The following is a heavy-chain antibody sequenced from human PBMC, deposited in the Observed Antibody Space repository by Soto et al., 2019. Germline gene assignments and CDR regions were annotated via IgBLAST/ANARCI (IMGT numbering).Heavy chain of an antibody. J-gene: IGHJ4*02. V-gene: IGHV3-74*01. CDR3: TKDLNEYSSGWGDY. CDR2: IKSDGSIT. CDR1: GFTFSTYW. D-gene: IGHD6-19*01. Sequence: EVQLVESGGGLVQPGGSLRLSCAASGFTFSTYWMHWVRQAPGKGLVWVSRIKSDGSITSYADSVKCRFTISRDNAKSTLYLQMNSLRADDTAVYYCTKDLNEYSSGWGDYWGQGILVTVSS.